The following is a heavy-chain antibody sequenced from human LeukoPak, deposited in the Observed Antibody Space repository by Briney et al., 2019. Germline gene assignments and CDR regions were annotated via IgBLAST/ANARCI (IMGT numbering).Heavy chain of an antibody. Sequence: GESLKISCKGSGYSFTSFWIGWVRQMPGKGLEWMVIIYPGDSDTRYSPSFQGHVTISADKSISNAYLQWSSLNASDTAMYYCTRQRTTVASPDYWGQGTLVTVSS. CDR1: GYSFTSFW. CDR3: TRQRTTVASPDY. D-gene: IGHD4-23*01. CDR2: IYPGDSDT. J-gene: IGHJ4*02. V-gene: IGHV5-51*01.